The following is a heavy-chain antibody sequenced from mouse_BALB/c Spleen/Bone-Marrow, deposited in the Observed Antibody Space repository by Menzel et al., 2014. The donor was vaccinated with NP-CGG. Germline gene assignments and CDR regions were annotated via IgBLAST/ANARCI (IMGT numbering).Heavy chain of an antibody. Sequence: EVHVVESGGGLVTAGGSLKLSCAVSGFTFNSYGMSWVRQTPEKRLEWVATINGGGSFTFYPNSVKGRFTISRDNAKNNLYLELSSLKSEATALYNCAGHAFYNRTEVSFVYLGQKALLAVSA. CDR1: GFTFNSYG. V-gene: IGHV5-9-2*01. CDR2: INGGGSFT. D-gene: IGHD1-3*01. J-gene: IGHJ3*01. CDR3: AGHAFYNRTEVSFVY.